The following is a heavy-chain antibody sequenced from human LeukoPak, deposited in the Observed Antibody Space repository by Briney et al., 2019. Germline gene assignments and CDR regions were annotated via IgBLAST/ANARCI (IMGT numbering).Heavy chain of an antibody. D-gene: IGHD4-23*01. CDR2: IRSKANSYAT. CDR3: TPDYGGNSGWFWFDP. Sequence: GGSLRLSCAASGLTFSGSAMHWVRQASGKGLEWVGRIRSKANSYATAYAASVKGRFTISRDDSKNTAYLQMNSLKTEDTAVYYCTPDYGGNSGWFWFDPWGQGTLVTVSS. CDR1: GLTFSGSA. J-gene: IGHJ5*02. V-gene: IGHV3-73*01.